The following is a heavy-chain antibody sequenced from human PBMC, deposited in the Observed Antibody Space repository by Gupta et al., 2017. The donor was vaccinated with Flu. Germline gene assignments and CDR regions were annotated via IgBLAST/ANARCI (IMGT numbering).Heavy chain of an antibody. D-gene: IGHD1-14*01. V-gene: IGHV3-21*01. Sequence: EVQLVESGGGLVKPGGSLRLSCAASGFTFRSHSMNWVRQAPGKGLEWVSSISRYSDEIYYTDAVKGRFTTSRDNAKNSLYLQMNSLRAGDTAVYYCARATEPFELRGEYYNYMDVWGKGTTVTVSS. J-gene: IGHJ6*03. CDR2: ISRYSDEI. CDR3: ARATEPFELRGEYYNYMDV. CDR1: GFTFRSHS.